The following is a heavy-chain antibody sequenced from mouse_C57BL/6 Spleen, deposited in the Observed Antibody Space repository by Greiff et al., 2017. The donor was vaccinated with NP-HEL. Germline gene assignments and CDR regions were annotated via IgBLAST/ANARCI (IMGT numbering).Heavy chain of an antibody. CDR1: GYTFTSYW. Sequence: QVQLQQPGAELVRPGSSVKLSCKASGYTFTSYWMHWVKQRPIQGLEWIGNIDPSDSETHYNQKFKDKATLTVDKSSSTAYMQLSSLTSEDSAVYYCAREGAYGSSYFDYWGQGTTLTVSS. CDR3: AREGAYGSSYFDY. V-gene: IGHV1-52*01. J-gene: IGHJ2*01. D-gene: IGHD1-1*01. CDR2: IDPSDSET.